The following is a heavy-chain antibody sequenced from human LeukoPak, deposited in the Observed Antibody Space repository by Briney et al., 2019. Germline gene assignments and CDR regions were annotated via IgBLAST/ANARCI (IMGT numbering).Heavy chain of an antibody. CDR2: IYYSGST. CDR3: ARHTSLDIEVVPAAFRTSYYYGMDV. CDR1: GGSISSYY. J-gene: IGHJ6*02. D-gene: IGHD2-2*01. V-gene: IGHV4-59*08. Sequence: SETLSLTCTVSGGSISSYYWSWIRQPPGKGLEWIGYIYYSGSTNYNPSLKSRVTISVDTSKNQFSLKLSSVTAADTAVYYCARHTSLDIEVVPAAFRTSYYYGMDVWGQGTTVTVPS.